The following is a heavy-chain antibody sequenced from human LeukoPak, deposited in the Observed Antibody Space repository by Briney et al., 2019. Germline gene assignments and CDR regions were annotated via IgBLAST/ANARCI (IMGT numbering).Heavy chain of an antibody. V-gene: IGHV1-2*06. CDR1: GGTFTGYY. CDR3: ARDPFSDYYDSSGYYDY. J-gene: IGHJ4*02. Sequence: ASVKVSCKASGGTFTGYYMHWVRQAPGQGLEWMGRINPNSGGTNYAQKFQGRVTMTRDTSISTAYMELSRLRSDDTAVYYCARDPFSDYYDSSGYYDYWGQGTLVTVSS. D-gene: IGHD3-22*01. CDR2: INPNSGGT.